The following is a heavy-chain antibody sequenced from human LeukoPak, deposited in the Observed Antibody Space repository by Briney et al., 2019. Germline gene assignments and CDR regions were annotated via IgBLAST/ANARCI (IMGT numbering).Heavy chain of an antibody. CDR2: ISGSFIAT. Sequence: GGSLRLSCAASGFTFSSYAMSWARQAPGKGLEWVSAISGSFIATYYADSVKGRFTISRDTSKNTLYLQMNSLRAEDTAVYYCANFQDSGSLRGQGTLVTVSS. D-gene: IGHD1-26*01. V-gene: IGHV3-23*01. CDR1: GFTFSSYA. J-gene: IGHJ4*02. CDR3: ANFQDSGSL.